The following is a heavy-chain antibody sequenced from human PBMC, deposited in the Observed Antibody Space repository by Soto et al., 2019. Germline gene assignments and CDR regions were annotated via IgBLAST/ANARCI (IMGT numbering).Heavy chain of an antibody. CDR3: ATFLLVGAFDI. CDR1: GFTFSNYA. V-gene: IGHV3-30*04. CDR2: ISYDESHK. D-gene: IGHD1-26*01. Sequence: PVGSLRLSCGASGFTFSNYAIHWVRQAPGKGLEWVAVISYDESHKYYADSAKGRFTIYRDNFKNTLYLQMNSLRAEDTAVYYCATFLLVGAFDIWGQGTMVTVSS. J-gene: IGHJ3*02.